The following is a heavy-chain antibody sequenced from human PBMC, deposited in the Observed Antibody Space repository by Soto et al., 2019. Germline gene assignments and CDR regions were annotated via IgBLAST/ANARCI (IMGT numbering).Heavy chain of an antibody. V-gene: IGHV4-30-2*01. J-gene: IGHJ1*01. Sequence: SETLSLTCSVSGGSISSGGHSWSWIRQPPGKGLEWIGFIYHSGNTYYNPSFKSRVTMSIDTSRNHFSLNLQSATAADTALYYCARETGENWTYEAHWGPGTLVTGSS. CDR3: ARETGENWTYEAH. CDR2: IYHSGNT. D-gene: IGHD1-7*01. CDR1: GGSISSGGHS.